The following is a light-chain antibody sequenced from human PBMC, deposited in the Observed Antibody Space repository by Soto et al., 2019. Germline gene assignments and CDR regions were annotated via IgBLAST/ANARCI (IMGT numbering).Light chain of an antibody. CDR2: DVS. Sequence: SGLTQPASVSGSPGRSITISCTGTSSDVGGYNYVSWYQQHPGKAPKLMIYDVSNRPSGVSNRFSGSKSGNTASLTISGLQAEDEADYYCSSYTSSSTRVFGTGTKVTVL. CDR3: SSYTSSSTRV. V-gene: IGLV2-14*01. CDR1: SSDVGGYNY. J-gene: IGLJ1*01.